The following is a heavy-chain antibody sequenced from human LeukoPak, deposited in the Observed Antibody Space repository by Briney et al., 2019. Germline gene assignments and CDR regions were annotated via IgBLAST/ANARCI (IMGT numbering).Heavy chain of an antibody. D-gene: IGHD3-9*01. CDR3: ARVNYDILTGPLYYYYYYMDV. CDR2: ISYSGST. Sequence: KPSETLSLTCTVSGGSISSTSYYWGWIRQPPGKGLEWIGSISYSGSTYYNPSLKSRVTISVDTSKNQFSLKLSSVTAADTAVYYCARVNYDILTGPLYYYYYYMDVWGKGTTVTVSS. V-gene: IGHV4-39*07. CDR1: GGSISSTSYY. J-gene: IGHJ6*03.